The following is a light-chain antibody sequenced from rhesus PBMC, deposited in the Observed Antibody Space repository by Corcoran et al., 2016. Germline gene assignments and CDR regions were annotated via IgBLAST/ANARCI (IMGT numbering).Light chain of an antibody. J-gene: IGKJ1*01. CDR3: QQYNSLRT. V-gene: IGKV1-25*01. CDR2: YAT. Sequence: DIQMTQSPSSVSASVGDRVTITRRASQGISSYLAWYQQKPGKAPKFLIYYATTLQSGVPSRFSGSGSGTEFTLTISSLQPEDFATYYCQQYNSLRTFGQGTKVEIK. CDR1: QGISSY.